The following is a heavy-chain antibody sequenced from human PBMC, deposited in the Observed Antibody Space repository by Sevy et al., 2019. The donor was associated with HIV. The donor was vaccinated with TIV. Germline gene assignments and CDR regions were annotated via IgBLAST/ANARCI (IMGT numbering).Heavy chain of an antibody. CDR3: AREGCTKPHDY. Sequence: GGSLRLSCAASGFTFSKYSMSWVRQPPGKRLEWVSTLSFGCGEINYADSVKGRFTISRVNSKSSVYLQMNNLRPEDTAVYYCAREGCTKPHDYWGQGTLVTVSS. CDR2: LSFGCGEI. J-gene: IGHJ4*02. V-gene: IGHV3-23*01. CDR1: GFTFSKYS. D-gene: IGHD2-8*01.